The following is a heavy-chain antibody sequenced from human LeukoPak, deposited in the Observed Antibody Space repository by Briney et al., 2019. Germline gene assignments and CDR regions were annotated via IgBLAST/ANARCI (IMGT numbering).Heavy chain of an antibody. V-gene: IGHV3-9*01. CDR2: INWNSGNI. D-gene: IGHD6-13*01. Sequence: PGGSLRLSCAASGFTFDDYAMHWVRQAPGKGLEWVSGINWNSGNIGYADSVKGRFTISRDNAKNSLYMQMNSLRAEDTALYYCAKDTSAGYSNSWSDYWGQGTLVTVSS. CDR3: AKDTSAGYSNSWSDY. CDR1: GFTFDDYA. J-gene: IGHJ4*02.